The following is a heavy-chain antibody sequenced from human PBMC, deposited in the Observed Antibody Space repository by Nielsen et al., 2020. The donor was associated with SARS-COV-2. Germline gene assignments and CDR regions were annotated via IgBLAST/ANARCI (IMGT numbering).Heavy chain of an antibody. CDR2: ISWNSGSI. V-gene: IGHV3-9*01. CDR3: ATISGLDTNLDY. J-gene: IGHJ4*02. CDR1: GFTFDDYA. Sequence: GGSLRLSCAASGFTFDDYAMHWVRQAPGKGLEWVSGISWNSGSIGYADSVKGRFTISRDNAKNSLYLQMNSLRAEDTALYYCATISGLDTNLDYWGQGTLVTVS. D-gene: IGHD3-10*01.